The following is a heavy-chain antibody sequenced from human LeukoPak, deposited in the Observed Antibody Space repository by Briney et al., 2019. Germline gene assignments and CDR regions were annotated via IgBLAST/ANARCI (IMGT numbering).Heavy chain of an antibody. V-gene: IGHV3-23*01. CDR3: VREDTPATANY. J-gene: IGHJ4*02. CDR2: ISGSGGST. D-gene: IGHD2-21*02. Sequence: GGSLRLSCAASGFTFSNYGMHWVRQAPGKGLEWVSAISGSGGSTYYADSVKGRFTISRDNSKDTLFLQMHSLRPGDTAVYYCVREDTPATANYWGQGTLVTISS. CDR1: GFTFSNYG.